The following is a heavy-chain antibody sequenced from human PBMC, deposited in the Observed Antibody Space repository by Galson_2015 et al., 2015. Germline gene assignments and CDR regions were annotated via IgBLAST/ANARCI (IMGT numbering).Heavy chain of an antibody. V-gene: IGHV3-23*01. J-gene: IGHJ4*02. CDR1: GFTFSSYA. Sequence: SLRLSCAASGFTFSSYAMSWVRQAPGKGLEWVSAISGSGGSTYYADSVKGRFTISRDNSKNTLYLQMNSLRAEDTAVYYCSGTRITMIVEGFDYWGQGTLVTVSS. CDR2: ISGSGGST. CDR3: SGTRITMIVEGFDY. D-gene: IGHD3-22*01.